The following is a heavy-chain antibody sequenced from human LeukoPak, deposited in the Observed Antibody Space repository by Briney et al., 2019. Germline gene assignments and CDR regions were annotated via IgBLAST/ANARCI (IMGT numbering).Heavy chain of an antibody. CDR3: ARGGYYYDSSGYYPFDY. D-gene: IGHD3-22*01. Sequence: ASVKVSCKASGGTFSSYAISWVRQAPGQGLEWMGGIIPIFGTANYAQKFQGRVTITADESTSTAYMELSGLRSEDTAVYYCARGGYYYDSSGYYPFDYWGQGTLVTVSS. J-gene: IGHJ4*02. V-gene: IGHV1-69*01. CDR2: IIPIFGTA. CDR1: GGTFSSYA.